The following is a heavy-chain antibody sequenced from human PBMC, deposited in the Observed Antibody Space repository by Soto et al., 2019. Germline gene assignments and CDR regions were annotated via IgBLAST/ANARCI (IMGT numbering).Heavy chain of an antibody. J-gene: IGHJ6*03. CDR3: AREESVMEYYMDV. V-gene: IGHV4-34*01. D-gene: IGHD2-21*01. CDR1: GGSFSGYY. CDR2: INHSGST. Sequence: QVQLQPGGAGLLKPSETLALTCAVYGGSFSGYYWSWIRQPPGKGLEWIGEINHSGSTNYNPCLKSRVTISVDTSKNQFSLKLSSVTAADTAVYYCAREESVMEYYMDVWGKGTTVTVSS.